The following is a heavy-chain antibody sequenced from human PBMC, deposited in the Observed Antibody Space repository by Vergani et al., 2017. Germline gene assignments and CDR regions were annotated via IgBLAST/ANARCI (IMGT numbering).Heavy chain of an antibody. D-gene: IGHD3-22*01. V-gene: IGHV5-51*01. CDR2: IHPADSDT. Sequence: EVQLVQSGAEVKKPGESLKISCQISGYSFTNYWIGWVRQMPGQGLEWMGIIHPADSDTSYSPSFQGQVTISVDKSISTAYLQRSSLRASDSAMYYCARLYGRDSSGSKYFDYWGQGTLVTVSS. CDR1: GYSFTNYW. CDR3: ARLYGRDSSGSKYFDY. J-gene: IGHJ4*02.